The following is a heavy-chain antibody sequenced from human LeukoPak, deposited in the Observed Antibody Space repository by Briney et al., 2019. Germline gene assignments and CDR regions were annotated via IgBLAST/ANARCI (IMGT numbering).Heavy chain of an antibody. V-gene: IGHV3-21*04. CDR3: ATAAIGWYYFDF. CDR1: GFTFSSYS. D-gene: IGHD6-19*01. CDR2: ISSSSSYI. J-gene: IGHJ4*02. Sequence: KAGGSLRLSCAASGFTFSSYSMNWVRQAPGKGLEWVSSISSSSSYIYYADSVKGRFTISRDNAKNSLYLQMNSLRAEDTAVYYCATAAIGWYYFDFWGQGALVTVSS.